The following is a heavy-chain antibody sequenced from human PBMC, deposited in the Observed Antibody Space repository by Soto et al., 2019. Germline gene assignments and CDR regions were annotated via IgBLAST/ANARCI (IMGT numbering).Heavy chain of an antibody. Sequence: GGSLRLSCAASGVPFSSFWMHWVRQTPGKGLVWVSRINSDGSSTSYADSVKGRFTISRDNAKNTLYLQMNSLRAEDTAVYYCARDTLEPNFYDYWGQGTLVTVSS. CDR2: INSDGSST. J-gene: IGHJ4*02. CDR3: ARDTLEPNFYDY. V-gene: IGHV3-74*01. CDR1: GVPFSSFW. D-gene: IGHD1-1*01.